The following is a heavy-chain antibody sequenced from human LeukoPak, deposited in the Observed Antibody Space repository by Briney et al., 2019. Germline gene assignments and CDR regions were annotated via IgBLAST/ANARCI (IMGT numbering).Heavy chain of an antibody. CDR1: GYTFTGYY. Sequence: VASVKVSCKASGYTFTGYYMHWVRQAPGQGLEWMGWIHPNSGDTNYAQKFQGRATMTRDTSISTAYMELSRLRSDDTAVYYCARGENIAAAALRSWGQGTLVTVSS. J-gene: IGHJ5*02. CDR2: IHPNSGDT. CDR3: ARGENIAAAALRS. D-gene: IGHD6-13*01. V-gene: IGHV1-2*02.